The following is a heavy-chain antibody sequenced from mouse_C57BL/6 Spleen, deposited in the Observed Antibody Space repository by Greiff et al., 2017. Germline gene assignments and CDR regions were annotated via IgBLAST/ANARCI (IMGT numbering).Heavy chain of an antibody. CDR3: ARFDGYPYAMDY. V-gene: IGHV1-81*01. D-gene: IGHD2-3*01. Sequence: VKLQQSGAELARPGASVKLSCKASGYTFTSYGISWVKQRTGQGLEWIGEIYPRSGNTYYNEKFKGKATLTADKSSSTAYMELRSLTSEDSAVYFCARFDGYPYAMDYWGQGTSVTVSS. J-gene: IGHJ4*01. CDR2: IYPRSGNT. CDR1: GYTFTSYG.